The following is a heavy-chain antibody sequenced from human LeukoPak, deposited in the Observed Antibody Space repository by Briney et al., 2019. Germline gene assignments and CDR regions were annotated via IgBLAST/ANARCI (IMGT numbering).Heavy chain of an antibody. V-gene: IGHV1-24*01. Sequence: ASVKVSCKVSGYTLTELSMHWVRQAPGKGLEWMGGFDPVDGETIYAQKFQGRVTMTEDTSTDTAYMELSSLRSEDTAVYYCATSGVVGATYDYWGQGTLVTVSS. CDR3: ATSGVVGATYDY. CDR1: GYTLTELS. D-gene: IGHD1-26*01. CDR2: FDPVDGET. J-gene: IGHJ4*02.